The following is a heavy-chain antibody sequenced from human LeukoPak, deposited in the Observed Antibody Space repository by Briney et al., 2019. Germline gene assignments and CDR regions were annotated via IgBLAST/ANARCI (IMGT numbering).Heavy chain of an antibody. J-gene: IGHJ4*02. V-gene: IGHV3-23*01. CDR3: AKLLRGTVVPYYDY. CDR1: GFTFSNAW. Sequence: PGGSLRLSCAASGFTFSNAWMSWVRQAPGKGLEWVSAISGSGGSTYYADSVKGRFTISRDNSKNTLHLQMNSLRVEDTAVYYCAKLLRGTVVPYYDYWGQGTLVTVSS. CDR2: ISGSGGST. D-gene: IGHD3-10*01.